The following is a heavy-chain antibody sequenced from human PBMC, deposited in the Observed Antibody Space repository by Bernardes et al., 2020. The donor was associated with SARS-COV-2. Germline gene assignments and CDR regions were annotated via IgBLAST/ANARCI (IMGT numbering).Heavy chain of an antibody. V-gene: IGHV4-61*01. D-gene: IGHD7-27*01. CDR3: ARGGDPRYYGMDV. J-gene: IGHJ6*02. Sequence: SETLSLTCTVSGDSVSSGSYYWTWIRQPPGKGLEWIGYIYYSGSTNYDPSFKSRVTMSVDTSKNKISLRLNSVTAADTAVYFCARGGDPRYYGMDVWGQGTTVTVSS. CDR2: IYYSGST. CDR1: GDSVSSGSYY.